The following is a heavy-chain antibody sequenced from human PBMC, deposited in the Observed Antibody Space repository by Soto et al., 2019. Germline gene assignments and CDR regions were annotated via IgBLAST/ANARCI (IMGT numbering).Heavy chain of an antibody. CDR3: ARGDRGGFDL. CDR1: GFTFDYYW. V-gene: IGHV3-74*01. Sequence: EVQLVESGGGLVQPGESLRLSCAASGFTFDYYWMHWVRQGPGKGLVWVSRIHSAGTSKTYADSVKGRFTISRDNAKNTLDLQTNSLRADDTAVYYCARGDRGGFDLWGQGTVVTVSS. CDR2: IHSAGTSK. J-gene: IGHJ3*01. D-gene: IGHD3-16*01.